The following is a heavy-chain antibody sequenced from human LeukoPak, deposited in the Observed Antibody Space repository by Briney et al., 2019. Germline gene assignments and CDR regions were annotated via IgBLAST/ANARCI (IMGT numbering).Heavy chain of an antibody. J-gene: IGHJ4*02. V-gene: IGHV3-73*01. CDR1: GFTFSGSA. CDR2: IRSKANSYAT. CDR3: LRAPAAY. Sequence: PGGSLRLSCAAPGFTFSGSAMHWVRQASGKGLEWVGRIRSKANSYATAYAASVKGRFTISRDDSKNTAYLQMNSLKTEDTAVYYCLRAPAAYWGQGTLVTVSS. D-gene: IGHD4-17*01.